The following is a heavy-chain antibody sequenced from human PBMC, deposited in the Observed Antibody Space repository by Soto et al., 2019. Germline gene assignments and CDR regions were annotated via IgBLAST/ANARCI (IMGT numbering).Heavy chain of an antibody. CDR2: ISSSSSYI. V-gene: IGHV3-21*04. J-gene: IGHJ5*02. D-gene: IGHD2-2*02. CDR1: GFTFSSYS. Sequence: EVQLVESGGGLVKPGGSLRLSCAASGFTFSSYSMNWVRQAPGKGLEWVSSISSSSSYIYYADSVKGRFTISRDNSKNTLYLQMNSLRAEDTAVYYCAKVDDIVVVPAAIGPWGQGTLVTVSS. CDR3: AKVDDIVVVPAAIGP.